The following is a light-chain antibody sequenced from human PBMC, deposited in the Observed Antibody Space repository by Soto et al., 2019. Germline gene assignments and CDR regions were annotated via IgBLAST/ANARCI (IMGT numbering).Light chain of an antibody. CDR1: SSNIGAGYD. Sequence: QSVLTQPPSVSGSPGQRVTISCTGSSSNIGAGYDVHWYQPLPGTAPILLIYGNSNRPSGVPDRFSGSKSGTSASLAITGLQAEDEADYYCQSSDSSLRVSVFGGGTKLTVL. J-gene: IGLJ2*01. CDR3: QSSDSSLRVSV. CDR2: GNS. V-gene: IGLV1-40*01.